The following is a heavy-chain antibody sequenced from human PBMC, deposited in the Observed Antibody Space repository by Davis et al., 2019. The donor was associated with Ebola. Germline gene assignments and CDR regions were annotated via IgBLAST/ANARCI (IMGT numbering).Heavy chain of an antibody. Sequence: SVTVSCMASRYTFTSYGISWVRQPPGQGLEWMGWISAYNGNTNYAQKLQGRVTMTTDTSTSTAYMELRSLRSDDTAVYYCARDAGYCSGGSCYPNWFDPWGQGTLVTVSS. D-gene: IGHD2-15*01. J-gene: IGHJ5*02. CDR1: RYTFTSYG. CDR3: ARDAGYCSGGSCYPNWFDP. CDR2: ISAYNGNT. V-gene: IGHV1-18*01.